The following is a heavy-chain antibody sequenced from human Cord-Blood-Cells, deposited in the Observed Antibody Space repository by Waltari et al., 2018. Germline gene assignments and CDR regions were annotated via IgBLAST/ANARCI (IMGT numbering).Heavy chain of an antibody. J-gene: IGHJ4*02. CDR1: GGSISSHY. D-gene: IGHD2-21*01. CDR3: ARQSEVPSDGYFDY. CDR2: IYYSGST. Sequence: QVQLQESGPGLVKPSETLSLTCTVSGGSISSHYWSWIRQPPGKGLEWIGYIYYSGSTHYNPSLKSRVTISVDTSKNQFSLKLSSVTAADTAVYYCARQSEVPSDGYFDYWGQGTLVTVSS. V-gene: IGHV4-59*11.